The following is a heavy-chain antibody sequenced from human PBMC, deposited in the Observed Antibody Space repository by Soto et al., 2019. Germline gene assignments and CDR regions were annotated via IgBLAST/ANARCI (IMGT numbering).Heavy chain of an antibody. D-gene: IGHD3-3*01. CDR2: ISSSSSTI. CDR3: ARDGEGEDYDLHGVQTRYFQH. V-gene: IGHV3-48*01. Sequence: GGSLRLSCAASGFTFSSYSMNWVRQAPGKGLEWVSYISSSSSTIYYADSVKGRFTISRDNAKNSLYLQMNSLRAEDTAVYYCARDGEGEDYDLHGVQTRYFQHWGQGTLVTVSS. CDR1: GFTFSSYS. J-gene: IGHJ1*01.